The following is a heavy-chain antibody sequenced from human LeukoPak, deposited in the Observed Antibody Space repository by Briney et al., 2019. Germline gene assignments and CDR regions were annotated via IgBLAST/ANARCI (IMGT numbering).Heavy chain of an antibody. V-gene: IGHV1-8*01. Sequence: GASVKVSCKASGYTFTTHDINWVRQATGQGLEWLGWMCPNSGDTGYAQKFQGRVTMTSDSSISTAYMELSSLRSEDTAIYYCVRTPPNWGFDYWGQGTLVTVSS. J-gene: IGHJ4*02. CDR3: VRTPPNWGFDY. CDR1: GYTFTTHD. CDR2: MCPNSGDT. D-gene: IGHD7-27*01.